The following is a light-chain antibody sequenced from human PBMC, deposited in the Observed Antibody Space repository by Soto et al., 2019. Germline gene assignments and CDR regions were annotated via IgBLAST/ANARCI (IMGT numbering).Light chain of an antibody. CDR3: LQVYSFPRT. V-gene: IGKV1-39*01. J-gene: IGKJ1*01. Sequence: DIQMTQSPSSLSASVGDRVTITFRASQSISSYLNWFQQKPGKAPQYLIQAASILQSGVPSRFSGSGSGTEFILTINNLQPEDFASYFCLQVYSFPRTFGLGTKV. CDR1: QSISSY. CDR2: AAS.